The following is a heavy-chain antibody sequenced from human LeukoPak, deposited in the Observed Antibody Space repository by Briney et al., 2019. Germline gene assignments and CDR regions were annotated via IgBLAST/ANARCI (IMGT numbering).Heavy chain of an antibody. J-gene: IGHJ6*02. CDR3: AREPRKDGHNGMDV. V-gene: IGHV1-46*01. D-gene: IGHD5-24*01. CDR2: INPGDGGT. Sequence: GASVTVSCKASGYTFTSYYMHWVRQAPGQGLEWVGIINPGDGGTSSAQKFQGRATMSRDTSTSTLYMELSSLRSEDTALYYCAREPRKDGHNGMDVWGQGTTVTVSS. CDR1: GYTFTSYY.